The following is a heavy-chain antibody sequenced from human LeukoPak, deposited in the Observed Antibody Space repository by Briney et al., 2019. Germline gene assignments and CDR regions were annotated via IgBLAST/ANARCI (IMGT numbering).Heavy chain of an antibody. CDR2: ISGSGGST. Sequence: GGSLRLSCAASGFTFSSYAMSWVRQAPGKGLEWVSAISGSGGSTYYADSVKGRFTISRDNSKNTLYLQMNSLRAEDTAVYYCARDLRDNYYYYGMDVWGQGTTVTVSS. CDR1: GFTFSSYA. CDR3: ARDLRDNYYYYGMDV. J-gene: IGHJ6*02. V-gene: IGHV3-23*01. D-gene: IGHD4-17*01.